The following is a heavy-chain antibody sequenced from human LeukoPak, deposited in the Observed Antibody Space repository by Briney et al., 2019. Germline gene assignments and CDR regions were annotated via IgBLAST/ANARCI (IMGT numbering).Heavy chain of an antibody. CDR2: ISGGGSTI. CDR3: ATRHDY. J-gene: IGHJ4*02. Sequence: PEGSLRLSCAASGFTFSDYEMNWVRQGPGKGLEWVSYISGGGSTIYYADSVKGRFTISRDNAKNSLYLQMNSLRAEDTAVYYCATRHDYWGQGTLVTVSS. V-gene: IGHV3-48*03. CDR1: GFTFSDYE.